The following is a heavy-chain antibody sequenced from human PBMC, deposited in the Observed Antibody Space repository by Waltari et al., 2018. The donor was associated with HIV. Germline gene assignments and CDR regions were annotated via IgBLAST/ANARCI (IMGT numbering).Heavy chain of an antibody. CDR1: GYTLTDLS. Sequence: QVQLVQSGAEVKKPGASVKVSCKVSGYTLTDLSMHWVRQAPGKGLEWMGGFDPEDGETIYAQKFQGRVTRTEDTSTDTAYMELSSLRSEDTAVYYCATDRGSGWYGVYFDYWGQGTLVTVSS. CDR3: ATDRGSGWYGVYFDY. D-gene: IGHD6-19*01. CDR2: FDPEDGET. J-gene: IGHJ4*02. V-gene: IGHV1-24*01.